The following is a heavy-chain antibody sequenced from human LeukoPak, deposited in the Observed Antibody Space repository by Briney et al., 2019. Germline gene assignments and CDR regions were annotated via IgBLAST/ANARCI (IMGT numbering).Heavy chain of an antibody. J-gene: IGHJ5*02. V-gene: IGHV3-23*01. CDR2: ISGSGSST. D-gene: IGHD6-13*01. Sequence: GGSLRLSCAASGFTFSSYAMSWVRQAPGKGLEWVSAISGSGSSTYYADSVKGRFTISRDNAKNTLYLQMNSLRAEDTAVYYCAKASGPIAAAGALYNWFDPWGQGTLVTVSS. CDR3: AKASGPIAAAGALYNWFDP. CDR1: GFTFSSYA.